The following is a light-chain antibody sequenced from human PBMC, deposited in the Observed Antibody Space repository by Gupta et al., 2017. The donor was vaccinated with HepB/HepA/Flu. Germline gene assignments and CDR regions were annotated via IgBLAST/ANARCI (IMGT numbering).Light chain of an antibody. V-gene: IGKV1-5*03. CDR3: HWYGSYSQGT. J-gene: IGKJ2*02. Sequence: DIQMTQSPSTLSASVGDRVTITCRASQSISSWLAWYQQKPGKAPKFLIYKASSLESGVPSRFSGSGSGTEFSLTISSRQPDDFASYYCHWYGSYSQGTFGQGTKLEIK. CDR2: KAS. CDR1: QSISSW.